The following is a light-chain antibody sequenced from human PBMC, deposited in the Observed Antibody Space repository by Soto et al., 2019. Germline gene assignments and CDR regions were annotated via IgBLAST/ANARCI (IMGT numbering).Light chain of an antibody. V-gene: IGLV2-8*01. CDR3: SSYAGSTNLI. Sequence: QSALTQPPSASGSPGQSVTISCTGTSSDVGGHNYVSWYQQYPGKAPKLMIYEVSKRPSGVPDRFSGSKSVNTASLTVSGLQAEDEAGYYCSSYAGSTNLIFGGGTKVTVL. CDR1: SSDVGGHNY. J-gene: IGLJ2*01. CDR2: EVS.